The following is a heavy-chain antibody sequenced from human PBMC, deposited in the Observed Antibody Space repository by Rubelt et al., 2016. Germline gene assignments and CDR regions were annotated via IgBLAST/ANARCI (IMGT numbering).Heavy chain of an antibody. CDR1: GGSISSYY. V-gene: IGHV4-59*01. CDR2: IYYSGST. Sequence: GSGPGLVKPSETLSLTCTVSGGSISSYYWSWLRQPPGKGLEWIGYIYYSGSTNYNPSLKSRVTISVYTSKNQFSLNLSSLTAADTAVYYCARRYRYGYGYWGQGTMVTVSS. D-gene: IGHD5-18*01. J-gene: IGHJ4*02. CDR3: ARRYRYGYGY.